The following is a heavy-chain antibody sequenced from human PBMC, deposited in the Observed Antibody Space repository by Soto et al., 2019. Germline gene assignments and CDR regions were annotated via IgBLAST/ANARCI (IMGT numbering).Heavy chain of an antibody. D-gene: IGHD6-6*01. CDR1: GYTFTNYA. CDR3: AGGDSSSGAFDY. J-gene: IGHJ4*02. CDR2: INAGNGNA. Sequence: QVQLVQSGAEVKKPGASVKVSCKTSGYTFTNYAMHWVRQAPGQRLEWMGWINAGNGNAEYSQKFQGRVTITKDTSASTSYMELSTLKSEYTAVYYCAGGDSSSGAFDYWGQGTLVTVSS. V-gene: IGHV1-3*01.